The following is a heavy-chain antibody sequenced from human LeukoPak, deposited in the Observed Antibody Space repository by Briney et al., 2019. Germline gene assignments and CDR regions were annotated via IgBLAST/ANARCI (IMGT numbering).Heavy chain of an antibody. CDR2: IYYSGST. V-gene: IGHV4-59*01. D-gene: IGHD6-25*01. Sequence: SETLSLTCTVSGGSISSYYWSWIRQPPGKGLEWIGYIYYSGSTNYNPSLKSRVTISVDTSKNQSSLKLSSVTAADTAVYYCARVVAAVAGAFDIWGQGTMVTVSS. CDR3: ARVVAAVAGAFDI. J-gene: IGHJ3*02. CDR1: GGSISSYY.